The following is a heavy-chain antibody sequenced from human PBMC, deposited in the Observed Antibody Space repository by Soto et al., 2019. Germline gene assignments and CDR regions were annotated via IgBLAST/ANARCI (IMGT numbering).Heavy chain of an antibody. Sequence: GGSLRLSCTASGFTFSSYAMSWVRQAPGKGLEWVSAISGSGGSTYYADSVKGRFTISRDNSKNTLYLQMNSLGAEDTAVYYCAKEGSSGYYYDYWGQGTLVTVSS. CDR2: ISGSGGST. J-gene: IGHJ4*02. V-gene: IGHV3-23*01. CDR1: GFTFSSYA. CDR3: AKEGSSGYYYDY. D-gene: IGHD3-22*01.